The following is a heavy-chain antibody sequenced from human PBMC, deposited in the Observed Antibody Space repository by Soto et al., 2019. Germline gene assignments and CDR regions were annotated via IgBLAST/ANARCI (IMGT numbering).Heavy chain of an antibody. D-gene: IGHD2-15*01. CDR1: GASISSSNYY. CDR2: ISYSGST. Sequence: TLSLTCTVSGASISSSNYYWGWIRQPPGRGLEWIGSISYSGSTYYNPSPQSRVTISVDTSQNQFSLKLSSVTAADTAVYYCARHTPAISISDHWGQGTLVTVSS. J-gene: IGHJ4*02. V-gene: IGHV4-39*01. CDR3: ARHTPAISISDH.